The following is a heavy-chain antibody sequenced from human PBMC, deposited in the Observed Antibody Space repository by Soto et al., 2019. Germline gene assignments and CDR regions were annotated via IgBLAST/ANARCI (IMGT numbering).Heavy chain of an antibody. D-gene: IGHD4-17*01. CDR1: GAPITINY. CDR2: IYYSGST. Sequence: SETLSLTFTVSGAPITINYWSWVRQAPGKGLEWIVYIYYSGSTTYNPSLKSRVTMSPDTSKDQFSLKLNSVTAADPEVYSCARDDGAPYDHWGPGILVTLSS. J-gene: IGHJ4*01. V-gene: IGHV4-59*01. CDR3: ARDDGAPYDH.